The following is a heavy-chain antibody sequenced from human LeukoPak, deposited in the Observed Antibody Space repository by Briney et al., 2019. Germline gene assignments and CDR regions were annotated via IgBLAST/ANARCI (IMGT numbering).Heavy chain of an antibody. Sequence: SESGPTLVKATQTLTLTCTFSGFSLSTSGMCVSWIRQPPGKALEWLARIDWDDDKYYSASLRTRLTTSKDTSKNQVVLKMTNMDPVDTATYYCARIISGWEAIDYWGQGTLVTVSS. J-gene: IGHJ4*02. V-gene: IGHV2-70*11. D-gene: IGHD6-19*01. CDR1: GFSLSTSGMC. CDR2: IDWDDDK. CDR3: ARIISGWEAIDY.